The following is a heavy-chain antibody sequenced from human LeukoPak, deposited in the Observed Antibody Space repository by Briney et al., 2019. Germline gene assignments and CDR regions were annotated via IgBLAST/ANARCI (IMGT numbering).Heavy chain of an antibody. J-gene: IGHJ6*02. CDR2: ISYDGSNK. Sequence: PGGSLRLFCAASGFTFSSYWMSWVRQAPGKGLEWVAVISYDGSNKYYADSVKGRFTISRDNSKNTLYLQMNSLRAEDTAVYYCAKDRVGYYYGMDVWGQGTTVTVSS. CDR3: AKDRVGYYYGMDV. V-gene: IGHV3-30*18. CDR1: GFTFSSYW.